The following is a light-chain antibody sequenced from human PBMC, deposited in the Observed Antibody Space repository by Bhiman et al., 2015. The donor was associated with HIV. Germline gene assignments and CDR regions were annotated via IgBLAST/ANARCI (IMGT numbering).Light chain of an antibody. Sequence: QSALTQPPSASGSPGQSVAISCIGTNRDVGNYNSVAWYQQYPGKAPKLIIYEVNKRPSGVPDRFSGSKSGTSASLAISGLQSEDEADYYCAAWDDSSLVFGGGTKLTVL. CDR2: EVN. V-gene: IGLV2-8*01. J-gene: IGLJ3*02. CDR3: AAWDDSSLV. CDR1: NRDVGNYNS.